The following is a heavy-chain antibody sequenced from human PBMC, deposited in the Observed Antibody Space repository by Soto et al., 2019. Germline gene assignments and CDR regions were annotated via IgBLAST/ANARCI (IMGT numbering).Heavy chain of an antibody. J-gene: IGHJ4*02. CDR3: AKDPRCSSTSCYRGVFDY. CDR1: GFTFSSYA. Sequence: EVQLLESGGGLVQPGGSLRLSCAASGFTFSSYAMSWVRQAPGTGLEWVSAISGSGGSTYYADSVKGRFTISRDNSKNTLYLQMNSLRAEDTAVYYCAKDPRCSSTSCYRGVFDYWGQGTLVTVSS. D-gene: IGHD2-2*02. V-gene: IGHV3-23*01. CDR2: ISGSGGST.